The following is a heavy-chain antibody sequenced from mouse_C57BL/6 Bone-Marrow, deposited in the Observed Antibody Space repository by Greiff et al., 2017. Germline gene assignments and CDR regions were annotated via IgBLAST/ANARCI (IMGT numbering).Heavy chain of an antibody. CDR2: INPNNGGT. CDR3: ARFTTVFDY. V-gene: IGHV1-22*01. Sequence: EVQLQQSGPELVKPGASVTMSCKASGYTFTDYNMHWVKQRHGKSLEWIGYINPNNGGTYYNQKFKGKATLTVNKSSSAAYMELRSLTSEDSAVYYCARFTTVFDYWGQGTTLTVSS. D-gene: IGHD1-1*01. J-gene: IGHJ2*01. CDR1: GYTFTDYN.